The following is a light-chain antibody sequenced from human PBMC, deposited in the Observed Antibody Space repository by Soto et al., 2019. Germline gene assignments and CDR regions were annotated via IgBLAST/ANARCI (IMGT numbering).Light chain of an antibody. CDR2: GAS. J-gene: IGKJ2*01. CDR3: QQYDNWPLYT. V-gene: IGKV3-20*01. CDR1: QSIANS. Sequence: EIVLTQSPGTLSLSPGERASLSCRASQSIANSLAWYQQKPGQAPRLLIFGASNRATGIPDRFSGSGSGTDFTLTISRLEPEDFAVYYCQQYDNWPLYTFGQGTKLEIK.